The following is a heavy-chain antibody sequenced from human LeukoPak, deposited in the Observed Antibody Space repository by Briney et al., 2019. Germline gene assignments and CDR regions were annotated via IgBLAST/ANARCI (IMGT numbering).Heavy chain of an antibody. CDR1: GFTFSSYW. J-gene: IGHJ4*02. Sequence: GGSLRLSCAASGFTFSSYWMSWVRQAPGKGLEWVANIKQEGSEKYYVDSVKGRFTISRDNAKNSLYLQMNSLRAEDTAVYYCARTIAAERFDYWGQGTLVTVSS. V-gene: IGHV3-7*01. CDR2: IKQEGSEK. CDR3: ARTIAAERFDY. D-gene: IGHD6-13*01.